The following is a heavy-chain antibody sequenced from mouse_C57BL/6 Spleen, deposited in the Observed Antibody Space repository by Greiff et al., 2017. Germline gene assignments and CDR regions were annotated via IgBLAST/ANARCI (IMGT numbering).Heavy chain of an antibody. CDR3: VRQGFEYWYCDV. Sequence: EVQGVESGGGLVQPKGSLKLSCAASGFSFNTYAMNWVRQAPGKGLEWVARIRSKSNNYATYYADSVKDRFTISRDDSESMRYLQMNNLKTEDTAMYYCVRQGFEYWYCDVWGTGTTVTVSS. D-gene: IGHD3-1*01. CDR1: GFSFNTYA. CDR2: IRSKSNNYAT. J-gene: IGHJ1*03. V-gene: IGHV10-1*01.